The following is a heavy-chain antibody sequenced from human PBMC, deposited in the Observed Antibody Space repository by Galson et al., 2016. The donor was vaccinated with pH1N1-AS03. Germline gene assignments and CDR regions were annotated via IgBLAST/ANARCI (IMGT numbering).Heavy chain of an antibody. Sequence: SLRLSCAASGFTFSTYCMSWVRQAPGKGLEWVANIKQDGSEKFYVDSLKGLFTISRDNAKKSLYLQMSSLRAEDTAIDYCARGAPGDHLLSPLWNWGQGTLVTVSS. D-gene: IGHD1-1*01. CDR3: ARGAPGDHLLSPLWN. V-gene: IGHV3-7*01. CDR2: IKQDGSEK. J-gene: IGHJ4*02. CDR1: GFTFSTYC.